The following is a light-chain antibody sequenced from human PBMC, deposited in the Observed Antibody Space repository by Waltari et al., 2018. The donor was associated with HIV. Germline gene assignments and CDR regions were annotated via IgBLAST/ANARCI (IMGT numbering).Light chain of an antibody. CDR3: QQYNSYPRT. CDR2: EAS. CDR1: QSVNSW. J-gene: IGKJ1*01. Sequence: DTQMTQSPSTLSVSAGDRVTITCRASQSVNSWLAWYQQKPGRAPKLLIYEASSLQSGVPSRFSGGGAGTEFTLTISSLQPDDFATYYCQQYNSYPRTFGQGTKVESK. V-gene: IGKV1-5*03.